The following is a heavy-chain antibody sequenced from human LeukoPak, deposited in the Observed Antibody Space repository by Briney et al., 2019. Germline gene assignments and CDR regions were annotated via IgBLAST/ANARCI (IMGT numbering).Heavy chain of an antibody. CDR1: GFTFDIYG. CDR2: ISSGSSPK. CDR3: ARGDDGAY. V-gene: IGHV3-48*04. J-gene: IGHJ4*02. D-gene: IGHD3-16*01. Sequence: PGGSLRLSCAASGFTFDIYGMNWIRQAPGKGLEWVSHISSGSSPKYYADSVRGRFTISRDNAKKSLYLQMNSLRVEDTAVDYCARGDDGAYWGQGTLVTVSS.